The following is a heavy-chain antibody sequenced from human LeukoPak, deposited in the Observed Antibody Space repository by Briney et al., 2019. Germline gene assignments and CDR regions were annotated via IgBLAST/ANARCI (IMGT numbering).Heavy chain of an antibody. CDR1: GGTFSSYA. J-gene: IGHJ4*02. D-gene: IGHD2-2*01. CDR2: IIPIFGTA. Sequence: SVKVSCKASGGTFSSYAISWVRQAPGQGLEWMGGIIPIFGTANYAQKFQGRVTITADKSTSTAYMELSSLRSEDTAVYCCARDRVCSSTSCYSTPFDYWGQGTLVTVSS. CDR3: ARDRVCSSTSCYSTPFDY. V-gene: IGHV1-69*06.